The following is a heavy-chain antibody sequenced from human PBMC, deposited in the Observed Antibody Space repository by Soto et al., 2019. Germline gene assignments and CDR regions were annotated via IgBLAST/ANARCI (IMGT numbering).Heavy chain of an antibody. D-gene: IGHD1-1*01. J-gene: IGHJ4*02. CDR1: GYAFTTYG. V-gene: IGHV1-18*01. Sequence: QVHLVQSGAEVKKPGASVKVSCQASGYAFTTYGITWVRQAPGQGLEWMGWISAHNGNTNYAQKLQGRVTVTRDTSTSTAYMDLRSLRYDDTAVYYCARGRYGDYWGQGALVTVSS. CDR3: ARGRYGDY. CDR2: ISAHNGNT.